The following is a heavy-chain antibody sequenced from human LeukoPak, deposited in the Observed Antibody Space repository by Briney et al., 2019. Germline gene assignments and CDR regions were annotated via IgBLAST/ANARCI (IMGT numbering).Heavy chain of an antibody. CDR2: INPSGGST. CDR3: ARRTYDDYYYGMDV. CDR1: GYTFTSYY. Sequence: GASVKVSCKASGYTFTSYYMHWVRQAPGQGLEWMGIINPSGGSTSYAQKLQGRVTMTTDTSTSTAYMELRSLRSDDTAVYYCARRTYDDYYYGMDVWGQGTTVTVSS. D-gene: IGHD3-22*01. J-gene: IGHJ6*02. V-gene: IGHV1-46*01.